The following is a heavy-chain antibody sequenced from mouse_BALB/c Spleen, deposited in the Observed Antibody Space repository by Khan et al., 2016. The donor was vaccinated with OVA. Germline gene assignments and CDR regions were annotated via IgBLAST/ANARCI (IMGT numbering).Heavy chain of an antibody. D-gene: IGHD1-1*01. CDR3: ASAYYYGRALDY. Sequence: QVQLKESGPGLVAPSQSLSITCTVSGFSLTGYGVNWVRQTPGKGLEWLGMIWGDGSTDYNSALKSRLSISKVKSKSQIFLKMHSLQTDDPARYYCASAYYYGRALDYWGQGTSVTVSS. CDR1: GFSLTGYG. CDR2: IWGDGST. V-gene: IGHV2-6-7*01. J-gene: IGHJ4*01.